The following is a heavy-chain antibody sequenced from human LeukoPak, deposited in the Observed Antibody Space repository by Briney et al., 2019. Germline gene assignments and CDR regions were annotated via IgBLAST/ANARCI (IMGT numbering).Heavy chain of an antibody. V-gene: IGHV4-31*03. D-gene: IGHD3-16*02. CDR1: GGSISSGGYY. CDR2: IYYSGST. J-gene: IGHJ4*02. Sequence: SETLSLTCTVSGGSISSGGYYWSWIRQHPGKGLEWIGYIYYSGSTYYNPSLKSRVTISVDTSKNQFSLKLSSVTAADTAVYYCARGPLYYDYVWGSYPFDYWGQGTLVTVSS. CDR3: ARGPLYYDYVWGSYPFDY.